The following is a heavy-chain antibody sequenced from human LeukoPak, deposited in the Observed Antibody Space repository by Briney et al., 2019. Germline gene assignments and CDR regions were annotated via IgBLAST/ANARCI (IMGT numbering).Heavy chain of an antibody. Sequence: SETLSLTCTVSGGSISSSSYYWGWIRQPPGKGLEWIGSIYYSGSTYYNPSLKSRVTISVDTSKNQFSLKLSSVTAADTAVYYCARHPTGYYDSSGYYYNDYWGQGTLVTVSS. CDR3: ARHPTGYYDSSGYYYNDY. CDR1: GGSISSSSYY. CDR2: IYYSGST. D-gene: IGHD3-22*01. J-gene: IGHJ4*02. V-gene: IGHV4-39*01.